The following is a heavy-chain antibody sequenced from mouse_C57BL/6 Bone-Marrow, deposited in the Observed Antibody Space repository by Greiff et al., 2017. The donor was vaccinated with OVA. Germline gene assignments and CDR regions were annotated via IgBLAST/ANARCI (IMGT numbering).Heavy chain of an antibody. CDR2: IHPNSGST. Sequence: QVQLKQPGAELVKPGASVKLSCKASGYTFTSYWMHWVKQRPGQGLEWIGMIHPNSGSTNYNEKFKGKATLTVDKSSSTAYMQLSSLTSEDSAVYYCARRWLLSRIAYWGQGTLVTVSA. V-gene: IGHV1-64*01. CDR3: ARRWLLSRIAY. J-gene: IGHJ3*01. D-gene: IGHD2-3*01. CDR1: GYTFTSYW.